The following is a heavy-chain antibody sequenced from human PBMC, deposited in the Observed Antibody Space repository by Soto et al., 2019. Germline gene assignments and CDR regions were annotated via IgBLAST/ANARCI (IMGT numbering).Heavy chain of an antibody. D-gene: IGHD6-6*01. CDR3: ARDRGSSSYYYYGMDV. CDR1: GGSISSYY. Sequence: QVQLQESGPGLVKPSETLSLTCTVSGGSISSYYWSWIRQPPGKGLEWIGYIYYSGSTNYNPSLKSRVTISVDTSKNQFSLKLSSVTAADTAVYYCARDRGSSSYYYYGMDVWGQGTTVTVSS. J-gene: IGHJ6*02. CDR2: IYYSGST. V-gene: IGHV4-59*01.